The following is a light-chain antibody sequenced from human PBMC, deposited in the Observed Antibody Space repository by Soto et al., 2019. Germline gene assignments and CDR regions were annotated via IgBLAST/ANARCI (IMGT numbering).Light chain of an antibody. Sequence: DIQMTQSPSSVSASVGDRITITCRASQDISRWLVWYQQKPGRAPNLLIYTASTLESGVPSRFSGSGSGTYFTLTIRNLQPEDFATYYCQQVDSFPLTFGGGTKGEIK. CDR2: TAS. V-gene: IGKV1D-12*01. CDR3: QQVDSFPLT. J-gene: IGKJ4*02. CDR1: QDISRW.